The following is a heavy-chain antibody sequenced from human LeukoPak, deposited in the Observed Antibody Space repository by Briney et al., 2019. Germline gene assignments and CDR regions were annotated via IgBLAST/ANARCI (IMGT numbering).Heavy chain of an antibody. Sequence: GGSLRLSCAASGFTFSSYAMRWVGQAPGKGLVWCSAICGSGGSTYYADSVKGRFTISRDNSKNTLDLQMNSLRAKDTAVYYCARDKMVVVAATKDAIIDYGGQGTLVTV. CDR3: ARDKMVVVAATKDAIIDY. CDR1: GFTFSSYA. CDR2: ICGSGGST. D-gene: IGHD2-15*01. V-gene: IGHV3-23*01. J-gene: IGHJ4*02.